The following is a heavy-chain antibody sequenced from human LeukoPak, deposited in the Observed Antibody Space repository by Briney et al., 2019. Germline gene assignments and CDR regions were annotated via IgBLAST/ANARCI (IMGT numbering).Heavy chain of an antibody. CDR2: ISSSSSYI. D-gene: IGHD6-13*01. CDR1: GLTFSSYS. V-gene: IGHV3-21*01. J-gene: IGHJ4*02. CDR3: ARRVGAAGTSACDY. Sequence: GGSLRLSCAASGLTFSSYSMNWVRQAPGKGLEWVSSISSSSSYIYYADSVKGRFTISRDNAKNSLYLQMNSLRAEDTAVYYCARRVGAAGTSACDYWGQGTLVTVSS.